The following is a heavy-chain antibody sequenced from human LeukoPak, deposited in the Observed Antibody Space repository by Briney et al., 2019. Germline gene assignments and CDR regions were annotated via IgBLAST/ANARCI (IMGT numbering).Heavy chain of an antibody. CDR1: GYTFTGYY. CDR3: ASEPSHAGVPAAFDY. Sequence: ASVKVSCKASGYTFTGYYMHWVRQAPGQGLEWMGWINPNSGGTNYAQKFQGRVTMTRDTSISTAYMELSRLRSDDTAVYYCASEPSHAGVPAAFDYWGQGTLVTVSS. CDR2: INPNSGGT. D-gene: IGHD2-2*01. V-gene: IGHV1-2*02. J-gene: IGHJ4*02.